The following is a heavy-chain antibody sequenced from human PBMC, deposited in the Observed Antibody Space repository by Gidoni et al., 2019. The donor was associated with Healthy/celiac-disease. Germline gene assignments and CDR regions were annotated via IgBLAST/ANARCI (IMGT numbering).Heavy chain of an antibody. J-gene: IGHJ4*02. CDR1: GITFRSYA. Sequence: VQLVEAGGGVVQPGRSLRHSCADSGITFRSYAMHWVRQAPGKGLEWGAVISYDGSNKSYADSVKGRFTISRDNSKNTLYLQMNSLRAEDTAVYYCARPLIAAAGSGSFDYWGQGTLVTVSS. CDR2: ISYDGSNK. V-gene: IGHV3-30-3*01. CDR3: ARPLIAAAGSGSFDY. D-gene: IGHD6-13*01.